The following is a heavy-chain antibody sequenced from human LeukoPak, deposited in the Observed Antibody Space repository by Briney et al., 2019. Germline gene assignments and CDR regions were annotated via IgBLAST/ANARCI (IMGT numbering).Heavy chain of an antibody. CDR1: GFTFSNSA. J-gene: IGHJ4*02. CDR2: ISTNGDRT. V-gene: IGHV3-64*02. Sequence: GGSLRLSCAASGFTFSNSAMYWVRQAPGKGLELVSVISTNGDRTYYADSVKGRFTISRDNSKNTLYLQMGSLRADDMAVYYCARGLAISSSGWYDTFDYWGQGALVTVSS. CDR3: ARGLAISSSGWYDTFDY. D-gene: IGHD6-19*01.